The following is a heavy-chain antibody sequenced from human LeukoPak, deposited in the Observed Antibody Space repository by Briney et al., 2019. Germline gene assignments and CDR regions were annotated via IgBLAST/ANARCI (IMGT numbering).Heavy chain of an antibody. J-gene: IGHJ6*02. CDR1: GGSFSGYY. CDR3: ASREGKYSYGSFLGYYYGMDV. CDR2: INHSGST. V-gene: IGHV4-34*01. D-gene: IGHD5-18*01. Sequence: PSETLSLTCAVYGGSFSGYYWSWIRQPPGKGLEWIGQINHSGSTNYNPSLKSRVTISVDTSKNQFSLKLSSVTAADTAVYYCASREGKYSYGSFLGYYYGMDVWGQGTTVTFSS.